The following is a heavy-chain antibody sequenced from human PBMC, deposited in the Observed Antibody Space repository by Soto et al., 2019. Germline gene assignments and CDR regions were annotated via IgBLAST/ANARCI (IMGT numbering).Heavy chain of an antibody. CDR2: IYHSGST. CDR3: VRRGGVATNAFDI. CDR1: GGSISSGGYS. Sequence: SETLSLTCAVSGGSISSGGYSWSWIRQPPGKGLEWIGYIYHSGSTYYNPSLKSRVTISVDRSKNQFSLKLSSVTAADTAVYYCVRRGGVATNAFDIWGQGTMVTVSS. J-gene: IGHJ3*02. D-gene: IGHD5-12*01. V-gene: IGHV4-30-2*01.